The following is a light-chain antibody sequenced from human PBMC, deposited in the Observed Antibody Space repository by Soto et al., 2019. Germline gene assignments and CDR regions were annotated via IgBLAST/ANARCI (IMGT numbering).Light chain of an antibody. CDR2: GIS. V-gene: IGKV3-15*01. Sequence: EIVMTQSPGTLSLSPGETATLSCRASQSVNSNYLAWYQQKPGQSPRLLIYGISARATDVPARFSGSGSGTEFTLTISSLHSEDFAVYYCQQYSKWPITFGQGTRLEIK. CDR3: QQYSKWPIT. CDR1: QSVNSN. J-gene: IGKJ5*01.